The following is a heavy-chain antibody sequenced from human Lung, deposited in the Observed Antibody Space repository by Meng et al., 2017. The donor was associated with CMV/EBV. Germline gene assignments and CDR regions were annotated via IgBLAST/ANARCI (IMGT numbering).Heavy chain of an antibody. CDR3: ARVGQWLPIDY. CDR1: GGSISSSNG. J-gene: IGHJ4*02. D-gene: IGHD6-19*01. CDR2: IYHSGST. V-gene: IGHV4-4*02. Sequence: VQVRVCRPGLVKPSGPLSRTCAVSGGSISSSNGWSWVRQPPGKGLEWIGEIYHSGSTNYNPSLKSRVTISVDKSKNQFSLNLSSVTAADTAVYYCARVGQWLPIDYWGQGTLVTVSS.